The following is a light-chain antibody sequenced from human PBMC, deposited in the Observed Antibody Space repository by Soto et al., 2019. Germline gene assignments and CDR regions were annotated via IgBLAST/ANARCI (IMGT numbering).Light chain of an antibody. Sequence: EIVMTQSPGTLSLSPGESATLSCRASQSVSNNYLAWYQQKPGQAPRLLIYGASNRATGIPARFSGSGSGTDFPLTISRLEPEDFAVYYCQQYGSSGSFGQGTKVEIK. V-gene: IGKV3-20*01. CDR1: QSVSNNY. J-gene: IGKJ1*01. CDR2: GAS. CDR3: QQYGSSGS.